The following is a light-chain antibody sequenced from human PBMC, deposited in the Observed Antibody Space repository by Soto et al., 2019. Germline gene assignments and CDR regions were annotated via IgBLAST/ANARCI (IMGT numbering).Light chain of an antibody. CDR3: QQRSNWQSVYT. V-gene: IGKV3-11*01. Sequence: EIVLTQSPATLSLSPGERATLSCRASQSVSSYLAWYQQKPGQAPSLLIYDASNRATCIPARCSGSGSGTDFTLTISGLEPEDFAVYYCQQRSNWQSVYTFGQGSKLEIK. CDR1: QSVSSY. CDR2: DAS. J-gene: IGKJ2*01.